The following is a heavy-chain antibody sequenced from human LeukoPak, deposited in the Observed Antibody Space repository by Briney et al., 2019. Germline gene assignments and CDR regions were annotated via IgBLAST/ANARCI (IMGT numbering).Heavy chain of an antibody. CDR2: IYYSGSI. CDR1: GGSLSSYY. Sequence: SETLSLTCTVSGGSLSSYYWSWIRQPPGKGLEWIGYIYYSGSINYNPSLKSRVTISVDTSKNQFSLKLSSVTAADTAVYYCARGDYSNWGSFDYWGQGTPVTVSS. V-gene: IGHV4-59*01. CDR3: ARGDYSNWGSFDY. J-gene: IGHJ4*02. D-gene: IGHD4-11*01.